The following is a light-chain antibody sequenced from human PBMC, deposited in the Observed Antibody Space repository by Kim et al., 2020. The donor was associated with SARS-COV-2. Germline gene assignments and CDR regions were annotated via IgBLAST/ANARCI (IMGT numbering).Light chain of an antibody. V-gene: IGLV2-8*01. CDR1: SSDVGGYNY. Sequence: QSVLTQPPSASGSPGQSVNISCTGTSSDVGGYNYVSWYQQHPGKAPKLMIYEVSKRPSGVPDRFSGSKSGNTASLTVSGLQAEDEADYYCSSYAGSNNFVVFGGGTQLTVL. J-gene: IGLJ2*01. CDR2: EVS. CDR3: SSYAGSNNFVV.